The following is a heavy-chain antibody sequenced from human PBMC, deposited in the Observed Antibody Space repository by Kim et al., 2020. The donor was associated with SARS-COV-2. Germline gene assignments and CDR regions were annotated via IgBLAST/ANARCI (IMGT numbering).Heavy chain of an antibody. D-gene: IGHD1-26*01. CDR1: GFTFSSYA. CDR2: ISYDGSNK. J-gene: IGHJ4*02. Sequence: GGSLRLSCAASGFTFSSYAMHWVRQAPGKGLEWVAVISYDGSNKYYADSVKGRFTISRDNSKNTLYLQMNSLRAEDTAVYYCARGSGSYWGAFDYLGQGT. V-gene: IGHV3-30-3*01. CDR3: ARGSGSYWGAFDY.